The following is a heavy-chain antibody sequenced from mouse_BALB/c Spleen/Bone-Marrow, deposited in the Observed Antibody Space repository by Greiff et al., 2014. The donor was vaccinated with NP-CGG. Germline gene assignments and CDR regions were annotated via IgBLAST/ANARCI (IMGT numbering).Heavy chain of an antibody. Sequence: VKLQESGAELVKPGASVKMSCKASGYTFTSYWMHWVKQRPGQGLEWIGVLDPSDSYTTYNQKFKGKATLTVDTSSNTAYMQLSSLTSEDSAVYYCTRGANPYYYTMDYWGQGTSVTVSS. CDR2: LDPSDSYT. D-gene: IGHD4-1*01. V-gene: IGHV1S127*01. CDR1: GYTFTSYW. J-gene: IGHJ4*01. CDR3: TRGANPYYYTMDY.